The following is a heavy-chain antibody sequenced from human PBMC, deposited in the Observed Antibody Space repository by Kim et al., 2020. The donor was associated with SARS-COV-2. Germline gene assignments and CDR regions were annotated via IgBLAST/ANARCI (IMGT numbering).Heavy chain of an antibody. V-gene: IGHV4-39*01. Sequence: SETLSLSCTVSGGSISSSNYHWAWLRQPPGKGRVWFGRNFYSGDGSDPPALKSRTSISVDTSKNQFFLNLTSVTAADTAIYYCGTLRQQFGFAYWGQGILVTVSS. CDR1: GGSISSSNYH. CDR2: NFYSGDG. CDR3: GTLRQQFGFAY. J-gene: IGHJ4*02. D-gene: IGHD3-3*01.